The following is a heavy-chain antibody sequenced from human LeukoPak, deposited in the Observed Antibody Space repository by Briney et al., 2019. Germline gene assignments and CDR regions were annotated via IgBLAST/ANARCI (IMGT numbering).Heavy chain of an antibody. Sequence: PGGSLRLSCAASGFTFSSYEMNWVRQAPGKGLVWVSYINSSGSTIYYADSVKGRFTISRDNAKNSLYLQMNSLRAEDTAVYYCAELAITMIGGVWGKGTTVTISS. CDR2: INSSGSTI. CDR1: GFTFSSYE. J-gene: IGHJ6*04. CDR3: AELAITMIGGV. V-gene: IGHV3-48*03. D-gene: IGHD3-10*02.